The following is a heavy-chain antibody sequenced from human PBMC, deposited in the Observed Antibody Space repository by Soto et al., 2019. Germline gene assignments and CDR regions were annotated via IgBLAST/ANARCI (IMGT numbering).Heavy chain of an antibody. D-gene: IGHD3-10*01. CDR3: ARLYGSGENWFDP. V-gene: IGHV3-23*01. J-gene: IGHJ5*02. CDR2: ISGSGGST. Sequence: GGSLRLSCAASGFTFSSYAMSWVRQAPGKGLEWVSAISGSGGSTYYADSVKGRFTISRDNSKNTLYLQMNSLRAEETAVYYCARLYGSGENWFDPWGQGTLVTVSA. CDR1: GFTFSSYA.